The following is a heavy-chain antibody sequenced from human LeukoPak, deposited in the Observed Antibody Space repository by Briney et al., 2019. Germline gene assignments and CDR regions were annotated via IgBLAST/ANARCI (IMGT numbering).Heavy chain of an antibody. V-gene: IGHV3-74*01. D-gene: IGHD5-24*01. J-gene: IGHJ4*02. CDR2: TNSDGSST. CDR1: GFTFSGHW. CDR3: ARARWYSSDY. Sequence: GGSLRLSSAVSGFTFSGHWMFWVRQAPGKGLVWVSSTNSDGSSTGYTDSVKGRFTVSRDNAKNTLYLQMNSLRAEDTAVYYCARARWYSSDYWGQGTLVTVSS.